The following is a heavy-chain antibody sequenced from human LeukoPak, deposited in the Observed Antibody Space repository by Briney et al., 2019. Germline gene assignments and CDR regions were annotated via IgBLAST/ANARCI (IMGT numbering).Heavy chain of an antibody. CDR2: IYTSGST. J-gene: IGHJ5*02. CDR3: ARDGYYYDSSGYYFNWFDP. V-gene: IGHV4-4*07. Sequence: SETLSLTCTVSGGSISSYYWSWIRQPAGKGLEWIGRIYTSGSTNYNPSLKSRVTMSVDTSKNQFSLKLSSVTAADTAVYYCARDGYYYDSSGYYFNWFDPWGQGTLVTVSS. CDR1: GGSISSYY. D-gene: IGHD3-22*01.